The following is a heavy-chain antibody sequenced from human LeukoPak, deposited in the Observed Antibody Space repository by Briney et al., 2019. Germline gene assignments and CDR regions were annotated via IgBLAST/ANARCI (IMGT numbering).Heavy chain of an antibody. CDR1: GGSFSGYY. Sequence: SETLSLTCAVCGGSFSGYYWSWIRQPPGKGLDWIGEINHSGSTNYNPSLKSRVTISVDTSKNQFSLKLSSVTAADTAVYYCARTGVRYFDWLAPYNWFDPWGQGTLVTVSS. V-gene: IGHV4-34*01. J-gene: IGHJ5*02. CDR2: INHSGST. D-gene: IGHD3-9*01. CDR3: ARTGVRYFDWLAPYNWFDP.